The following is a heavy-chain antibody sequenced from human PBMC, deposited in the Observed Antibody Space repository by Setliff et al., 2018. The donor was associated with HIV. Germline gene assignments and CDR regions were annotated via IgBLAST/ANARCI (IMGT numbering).Heavy chain of an antibody. J-gene: IGHJ4*02. CDR3: ARAPITIFGVIIIPVYFDY. Sequence: ASETLSLTCAVSGYSISSGYYWGWVRQPPEKGLEWIGSFYHSGSTYYNPSLKSRFTISVDTSKNQFSLTLSSVTAADTAVYYCARAPITIFGVIIIPVYFDYWGQGTLVTVSS. V-gene: IGHV4-38-2*01. CDR1: GYSISSGYY. CDR2: FYHSGST. D-gene: IGHD3-3*01.